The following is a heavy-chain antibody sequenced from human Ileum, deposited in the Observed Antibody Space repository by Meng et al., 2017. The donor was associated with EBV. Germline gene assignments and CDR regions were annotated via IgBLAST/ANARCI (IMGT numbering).Heavy chain of an antibody. CDR1: GGSFSGYY. D-gene: IGHD4-17*01. J-gene: IGHJ4*02. CDR2: INHSGST. V-gene: IGHV4-34*01. CDR3: ARYRLQNDYGDQLYYFDY. Sequence: QVQLQQWGAGLLKPSXTLFLTCAXHGGSFSGYYWSWIRQPPGKGLEWIGEINHSGSTNYNPSLKSRVNISLDTSKNQFSLKLSSVTAADTAVYYCARYRLQNDYGDQLYYFDYLGQGTLVTVSS.